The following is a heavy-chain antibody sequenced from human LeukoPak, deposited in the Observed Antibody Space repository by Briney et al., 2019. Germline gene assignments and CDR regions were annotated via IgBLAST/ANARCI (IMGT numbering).Heavy chain of an antibody. CDR2: ISYDGSNK. CDR3: ARAWMPTMVRGVIGSY. D-gene: IGHD3-10*01. Sequence: PGGSLRLSCAASGFTFSSYAMHWVRQAPGKGLEWVAVISYDGSNKYYADSVKGRFTISRDNSKNTLYLQMNSLRAEDTAVYYCARAWMPTMVRGVIGSYWGQGTLVTVSS. J-gene: IGHJ4*02. CDR1: GFTFSSYA. V-gene: IGHV3-30-3*01.